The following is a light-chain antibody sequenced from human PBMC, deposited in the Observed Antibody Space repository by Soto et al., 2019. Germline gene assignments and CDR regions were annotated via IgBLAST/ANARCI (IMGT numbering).Light chain of an antibody. CDR3: GTWDSSLSAVV. Sequence: QSVLTQPLSVSAAPGQKVTISCSGSSSNIGSNFGSWYQQLPGTAPKLLIYDNDKRPSGIPDRFSGSKSGTSATLGITGLQTGDEADYYCGTWDSSLSAVVFGGGTQLTVL. CDR2: DND. J-gene: IGLJ2*01. CDR1: SSNIGSNF. V-gene: IGLV1-51*01.